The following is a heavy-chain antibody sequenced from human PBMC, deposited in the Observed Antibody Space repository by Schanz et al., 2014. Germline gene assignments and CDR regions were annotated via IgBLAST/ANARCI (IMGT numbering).Heavy chain of an antibody. CDR2: INGGGETT. J-gene: IGHJ6*02. Sequence: QVHLVESGGGLVKPGGSLRLSCAASGFTFSDYYMTWIRQAPGKGLEWVSYINGGGETTYYADSVRGRFTISRDNAKNSLFLQMNSLRAEDPAKYYCARGNYGMDVWGQGTTVTVSS. V-gene: IGHV3-11*01. CDR3: ARGNYGMDV. CDR1: GFTFSDYY.